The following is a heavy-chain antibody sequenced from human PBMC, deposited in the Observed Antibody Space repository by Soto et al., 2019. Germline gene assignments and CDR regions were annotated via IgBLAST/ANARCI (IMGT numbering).Heavy chain of an antibody. V-gene: IGHV3-74*01. CDR3: VRGDKGGFDL. J-gene: IGHJ3*01. CDR1: GLTFNYYW. Sequence: EVQLVESEGGLVQRGGSLRLSCAASGLTFNYYWMHWVRQAPGQGLVWVSHIHSDGSTTTYADSVKGRFTISRDNAKNRLYLQMNCLSGEDTAVYYCVRGDKGGFDLWGQGTTVTVSS. D-gene: IGHD2-21*02. CDR2: IHSDGSTT.